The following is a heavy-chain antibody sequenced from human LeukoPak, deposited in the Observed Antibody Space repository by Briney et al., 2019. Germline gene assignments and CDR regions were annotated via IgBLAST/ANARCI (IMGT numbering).Heavy chain of an antibody. V-gene: IGHV3-48*01. CDR1: GFTFSSYS. Sequence: GGSLRLSCAASGFTFSSYSMNWVRQAPGKGLEWVSYITSGGSTIYYADSVKGRFTTSRDNAKNSLYLQMNSLRAEDTAVYYCASLHQGGPFQHWGQGTLVTVSS. CDR2: ITSGGSTI. CDR3: ASLHQGGPFQH. D-gene: IGHD3-16*01. J-gene: IGHJ1*01.